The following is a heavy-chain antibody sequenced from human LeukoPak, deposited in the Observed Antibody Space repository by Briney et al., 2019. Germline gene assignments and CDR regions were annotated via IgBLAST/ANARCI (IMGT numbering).Heavy chain of an antibody. CDR3: ARHDDGSLTTVTTVWFDP. J-gene: IGHJ5*02. D-gene: IGHD4-17*01. Sequence: ASVKVSCKASGYTFTGYYMHWVRQAPGQGLEWMGWINPNSGGTNYAQKLQGRVTMTTDTSTSTAYMELRSLRSDDTAVYYCARHDDGSLTTVTTVWFDPWGQGTLVTVSS. CDR2: INPNSGGT. CDR1: GYTFTGYY. V-gene: IGHV1-2*02.